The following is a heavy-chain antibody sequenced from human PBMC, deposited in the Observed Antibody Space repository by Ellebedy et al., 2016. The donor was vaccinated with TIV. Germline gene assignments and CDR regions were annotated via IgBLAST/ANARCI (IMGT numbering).Heavy chain of an antibody. V-gene: IGHV4-31*03. CDR3: ALGVTTRYGLDV. D-gene: IGHD4-17*01. Sequence: SETLSLTCTVSGGSISSGGYYWSWIRQYPGEGLEWIGFIYYSGSTYYNPSLKSRVIISIDTSKNLFSLKLSSVTAADTAVYYCALGVTTRYGLDVWGQGTTVTVSS. CDR2: IYYSGST. CDR1: GGSISSGGYY. J-gene: IGHJ6*02.